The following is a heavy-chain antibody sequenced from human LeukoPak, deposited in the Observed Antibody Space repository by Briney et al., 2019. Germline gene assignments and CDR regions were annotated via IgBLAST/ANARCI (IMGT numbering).Heavy chain of an antibody. CDR2: ISGYNGNT. D-gene: IGHD3-10*01. V-gene: IGHV1-18*01. Sequence: ASVKVSCKASGYIFTNFGISWVRQAPGQGLEWMGWISGYNGNTNYAQKVQGRVTMATDTSTNTAYMELRSLRSDDTAVYYCARDSSPYGSGYYFDYWGQGTLVTVSS. J-gene: IGHJ4*02. CDR1: GYIFTNFG. CDR3: ARDSSPYGSGYYFDY.